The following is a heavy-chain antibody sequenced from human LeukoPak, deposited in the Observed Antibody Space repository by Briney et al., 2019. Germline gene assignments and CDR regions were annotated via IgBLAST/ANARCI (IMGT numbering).Heavy chain of an antibody. CDR2: IYSGGST. Sequence: GGSLRLSCRTSGFTFGEYALSWVRQAPGKGLEWVSVIYSGGSTYYADSVKGRFTISRDNSKNTLYLQMNSLRAEDTAVYYCARGYYYDSSGYLDYWGQGTLVTVSS. CDR3: ARGYYYDSSGYLDY. J-gene: IGHJ4*02. D-gene: IGHD3-22*01. CDR1: GFTFGEYA. V-gene: IGHV3-66*01.